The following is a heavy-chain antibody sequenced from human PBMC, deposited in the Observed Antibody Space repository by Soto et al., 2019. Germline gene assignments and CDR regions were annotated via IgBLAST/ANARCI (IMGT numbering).Heavy chain of an antibody. CDR1: GGSISSSNYY. Sequence: SETLSLTCTVSGGSISSSNYYWDWIRQPPGKGLEWIGSIYYSGSTYYNPSLKSRVTISVDTSKNQFSLKLSSVTAADTAVYYCARIRARRHDDYWGQGTLVTVSS. CDR2: IYYSGST. V-gene: IGHV4-39*01. J-gene: IGHJ4*02. CDR3: ARIRARRHDDY. D-gene: IGHD1-1*01.